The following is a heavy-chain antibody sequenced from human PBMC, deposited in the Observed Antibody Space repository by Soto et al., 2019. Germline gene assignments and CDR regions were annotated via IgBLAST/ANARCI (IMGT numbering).Heavy chain of an antibody. CDR1: GFTFSNAW. D-gene: IGHD3-9*01. CDR2: IKSKTDGGTT. Sequence: TGGSLRLSCAASGFTFSNAWMSWVRQAPGKGLEWVGRIKSKTDGGTTDYAAPVKGRFTISRDDSKNTLYLQMNSLKTEDTAVYYCTTDHSGRYFDWFAGGFDPWGQGTLVTVPQ. CDR3: TTDHSGRYFDWFAGGFDP. J-gene: IGHJ5*02. V-gene: IGHV3-15*01.